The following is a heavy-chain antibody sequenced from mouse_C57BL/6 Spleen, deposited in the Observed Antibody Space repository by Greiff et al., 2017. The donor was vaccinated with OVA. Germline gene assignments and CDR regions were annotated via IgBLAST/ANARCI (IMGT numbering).Heavy chain of an antibody. V-gene: IGHV14-2*01. CDR3: APFTSY. Sequence: VQLQQSGAELVKPGASVKLSCTASGFNIKDYYMHWVKQRTEQGLEWIGRIDPEAGETKYAPKFPGKATLTADTSSTTAYLQLSSLTYEDPAGYYCAPFTSYWGQGTSVTVSS. CDR2: IDPEAGET. CDR1: GFNIKDYY. J-gene: IGHJ4*01. D-gene: IGHD2-12*01.